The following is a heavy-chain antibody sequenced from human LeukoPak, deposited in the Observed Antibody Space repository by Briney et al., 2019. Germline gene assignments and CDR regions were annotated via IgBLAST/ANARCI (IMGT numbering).Heavy chain of an antibody. CDR2: VDGGGGGT. V-gene: IGHV3-23*01. Sequence: GSLGLSCAASGFTLSSYAMTWVRQAPGRGLEWVSSVDGGGGGTYYADSVKGRFTISRDNSKDTLYLQMNGLRAEDTAVYFCAKQSAGSAAWYSLHYDFWGQGTLVTVSS. CDR1: GFTLSSYA. CDR3: AKQSAGSAAWYSLHYDF. D-gene: IGHD6-13*01. J-gene: IGHJ4*02.